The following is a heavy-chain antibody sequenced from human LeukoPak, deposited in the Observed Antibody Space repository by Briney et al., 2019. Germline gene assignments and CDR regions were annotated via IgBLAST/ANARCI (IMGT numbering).Heavy chain of an antibody. CDR1: GGSFSGYY. CDR3: ARGRGSAYYYGSGSRYFDY. V-gene: IGHV4-34*01. J-gene: IGHJ4*02. D-gene: IGHD3-10*01. CDR2: INHSGST. Sequence: PSETLSLTCAVYGGSFSGYYWSWIRQPPGKGLEWIGKINHSGSTNYNPSLKSRVTISVDTSKNQFSLKLSSVTAADTAMYYCARGRGSAYYYGSGSRYFDYWGQGTLVTVSS.